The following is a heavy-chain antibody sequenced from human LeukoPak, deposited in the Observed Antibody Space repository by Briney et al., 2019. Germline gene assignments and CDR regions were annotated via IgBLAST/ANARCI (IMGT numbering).Heavy chain of an antibody. Sequence: SETLSLTCTVSGGSISSYYRSWIRQPPGTGLEWIGYIYYSGSTNYNPSLKSRVTISVDTSKHQFSLRLSSVTAADTAVYSCARNYYDSSGYYDDWYFDLWGRGTLVTVSS. CDR3: ARNYYDSSGYYDDWYFDL. CDR1: GGSISSYY. V-gene: IGHV4-59*13. J-gene: IGHJ2*01. CDR2: IYYSGST. D-gene: IGHD3-22*01.